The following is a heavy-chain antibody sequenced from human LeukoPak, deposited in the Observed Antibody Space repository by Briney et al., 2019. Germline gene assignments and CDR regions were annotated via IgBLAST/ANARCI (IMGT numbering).Heavy chain of an antibody. D-gene: IGHD2-2*02. V-gene: IGHV4-34*01. CDR2: INHSGTT. CDR1: GGSFSGYY. CDR3: ARVCSSTSCYTNYYYYGMDV. Sequence: PSETLSLTCAVYGGSFSGYYWSWIRQPPGEGLECIGEINHSGTTNSNPSLKSQVNISVDTSKNQFSLKLSSVTAADTAVYYCARVCSSTSCYTNYYYYGMDVWGQGTTVTVSS. J-gene: IGHJ6*02.